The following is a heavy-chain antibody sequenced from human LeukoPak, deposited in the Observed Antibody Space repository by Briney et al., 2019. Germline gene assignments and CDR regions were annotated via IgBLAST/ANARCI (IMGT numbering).Heavy chain of an antibody. CDR1: GGSFSGYY. D-gene: IGHD6-19*01. Sequence: PSETLSLTCAVYGGSFSGYYWSWIRQPPGKGLEWIGEINHSGSTNYNPSLKSRVTISVDTSKNQFSLKLSSVTAADTAVYYCARAYAPQQWLTFDYWGQGTLVTVSS. CDR3: ARAYAPQQWLTFDY. J-gene: IGHJ4*02. CDR2: INHSGST. V-gene: IGHV4-34*01.